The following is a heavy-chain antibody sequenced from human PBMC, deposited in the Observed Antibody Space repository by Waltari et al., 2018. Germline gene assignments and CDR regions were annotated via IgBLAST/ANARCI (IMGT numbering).Heavy chain of an antibody. D-gene: IGHD3-10*01. CDR3: ARIYGSGTFIYMDV. J-gene: IGHJ6*03. CDR1: GGSIISYY. CDR2: IYPGATP. Sequence: QVQLQESGPGLVKPSETLSLTSTVSGGSIISYYWSWIRQPAGKGLEWIGRIYPGATPYYNPSLQTRIMMSVDTSQNQFSLKLSSVTAADTAVYYCARIYGSGTFIYMDVWGKGTTVTVSS. V-gene: IGHV4-4*07.